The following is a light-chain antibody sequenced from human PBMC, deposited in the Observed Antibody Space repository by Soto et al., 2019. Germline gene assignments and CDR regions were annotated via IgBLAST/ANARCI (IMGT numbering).Light chain of an antibody. CDR1: SSDVGGYNF. CDR2: DVT. Sequence: QSALTQPPSASGSPGQSVTISCTGASSDVGGYNFVSWYQHHPGKAPRLMIYDVTQRPSGVPDRFSGSKSGNTASLTVSGLQVDDEAYYYCSSYAGSSSPVAFGGGTKLTVL. CDR3: SSYAGSSSPVA. V-gene: IGLV2-8*01. J-gene: IGLJ2*01.